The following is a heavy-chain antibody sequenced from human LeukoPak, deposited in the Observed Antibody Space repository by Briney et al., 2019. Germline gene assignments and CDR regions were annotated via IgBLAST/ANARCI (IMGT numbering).Heavy chain of an antibody. CDR3: SRSLDY. CDR1: GFPFSGYW. Sequence: GGSMRLSCVASGFPFSGYWMDWVRQAPGRGMEWVANINQDGTNQYFAASVKGRFSISRDNAKNSLYLQMNSLRAEDTGVYYCSRSLDYLGQGALVTVSS. CDR2: INQDGTNQ. V-gene: IGHV3-7*01. J-gene: IGHJ4*02.